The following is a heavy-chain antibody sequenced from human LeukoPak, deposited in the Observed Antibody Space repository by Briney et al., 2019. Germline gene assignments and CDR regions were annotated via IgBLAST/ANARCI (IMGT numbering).Heavy chain of an antibody. CDR3: ARGRGYYQDY. CDR2: IYITGST. Sequence: PSETLSLTCIVSGDSISSYSWTWIQQPAGKGLEWIGRIYITGSTNYNPSLKSRVTMSVDTSKNQFSLKLSSMTAADTAVYYCARGRGYYQDYWGQGTLVTVSS. D-gene: IGHD3-22*01. CDR1: GDSISSYS. V-gene: IGHV4-4*07. J-gene: IGHJ4*02.